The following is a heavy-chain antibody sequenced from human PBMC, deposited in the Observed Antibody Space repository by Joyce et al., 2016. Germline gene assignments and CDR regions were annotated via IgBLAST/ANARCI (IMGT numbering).Heavy chain of an antibody. J-gene: IGHJ2*01. CDR3: ARGRYVSGTSHNWYFDL. D-gene: IGHD3-10*01. CDR2: IYYRGRT. Sequence: QVQLQESGPGLVKPSQTLSLTCSVSGGSISSETYFWSGIRQHPGKGLGWVAYIYYRGRTYFNPSISGRVSISVDTSQNHFSLNLRSATAADTALYYCARGRYVSGTSHNWYFDLWGRGTLVTVSS. CDR1: GGSISSETYF. V-gene: IGHV4-31*03.